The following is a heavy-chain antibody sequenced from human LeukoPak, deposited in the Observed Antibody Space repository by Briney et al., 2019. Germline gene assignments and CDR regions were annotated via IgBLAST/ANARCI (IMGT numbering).Heavy chain of an antibody. CDR2: IYPGDSDT. D-gene: IGHD6-13*01. CDR1: GYTFTSYW. V-gene: IGHV5-51*01. J-gene: IGHJ4*02. CDR3: ARHRSAAAGTFWFDY. Sequence: GESLKISCKASGYTFTSYWIGWVRQMPGKGLEWMGIIYPGDSDTTYSPSFQGQVTISADKSISTAYLQWSSLKASDTAMYYCARHRSAAAGTFWFDYWGQGTLVTVSS.